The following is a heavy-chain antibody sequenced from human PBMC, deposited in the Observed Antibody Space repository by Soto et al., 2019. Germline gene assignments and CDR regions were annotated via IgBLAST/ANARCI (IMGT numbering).Heavy chain of an antibody. J-gene: IGHJ4*02. CDR2: IWYDGSNK. CDR1: GSTFSSYG. Sequence: GGSLRLSCAASGSTFSSYGMHWVRQAPGKGLEWVAVIWYDGSNKYYADSVKGRFTISRDNSKNTLYLQMNSLRAEDTAVYYCAGDRDYFDYWGQGTLVTVSS. CDR3: AGDRDYFDY. V-gene: IGHV3-33*01.